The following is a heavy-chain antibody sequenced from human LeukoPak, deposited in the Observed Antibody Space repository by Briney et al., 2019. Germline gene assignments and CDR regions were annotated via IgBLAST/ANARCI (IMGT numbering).Heavy chain of an antibody. CDR2: IWYDGSNK. Sequence: GRSLKLSCAASGFTFSSYGMHWVRQAPGKGLEWVAVIWYDGSNKYNADSVKGRFTISRDNSKNTLYLQMNSLRAEDTAVYYCAKDISRYSYGWAFDYWGQGTLVTVSS. CDR3: AKDISRYSYGWAFDY. J-gene: IGHJ4*02. CDR1: GFTFSSYG. V-gene: IGHV3-33*06. D-gene: IGHD5-18*01.